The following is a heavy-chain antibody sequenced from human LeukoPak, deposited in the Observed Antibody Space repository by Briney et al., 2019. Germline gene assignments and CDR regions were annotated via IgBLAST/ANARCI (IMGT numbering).Heavy chain of an antibody. D-gene: IGHD4-17*01. V-gene: IGHV4-34*01. J-gene: IGHJ4*02. CDR3: ARYTTVTTLGVPHFDY. CDR1: GGSFSGYY. CDR2: IYHSGST. Sequence: SETLSLTCAVYGGSFSGYYWSWIRQPPGKGLEWIGEIYHSGSTNYNPSLKSRVTISVDKSKNQFSLKLSSVTAADTAVYYCARYTTVTTLGVPHFDYWGQGTLVTVSS.